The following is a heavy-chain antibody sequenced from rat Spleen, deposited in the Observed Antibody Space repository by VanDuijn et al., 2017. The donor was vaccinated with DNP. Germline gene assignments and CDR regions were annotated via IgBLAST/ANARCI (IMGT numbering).Heavy chain of an antibody. CDR1: GFTFSDYA. V-gene: IGHV5-7*01. CDR3: AQPFAY. CDR2: ISYDGSGP. D-gene: IGHD3-4*01. J-gene: IGHJ3*01. Sequence: EVHLVGSGGGLEQPGRSLKLSCAASGFTFSDYAMAWVRQTPKKGLEWVATISYDGSGPYYRDSVKGRFTISRDNAKSTLYLQMDSLRSEDTATYYCAQPFAYWGQGTLVTVSS.